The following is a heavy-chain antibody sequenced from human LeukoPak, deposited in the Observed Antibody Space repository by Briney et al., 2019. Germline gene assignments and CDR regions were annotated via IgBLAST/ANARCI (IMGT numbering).Heavy chain of an antibody. V-gene: IGHV4-59*01. CDR3: TRGAGWLIDD. D-gene: IGHD3-16*01. J-gene: IGHJ4*02. Sequence: SETLSLTCTVSDDSISDYYRGWIRQTPGKGLEWIGYFYISGRSTYNPSLKSRVSISVDTSKNQFSLRLNSVILADTAVYYCTRGAGWLIDDWGQGILVTVSS. CDR1: DDSISDYY. CDR2: FYISGRS.